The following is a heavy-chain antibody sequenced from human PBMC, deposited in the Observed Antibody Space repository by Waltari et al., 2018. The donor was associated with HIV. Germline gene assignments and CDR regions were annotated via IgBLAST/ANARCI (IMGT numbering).Heavy chain of an antibody. Sequence: EVLLVESGGGLGKPGGSLRLSCAASGFTFSDAWMSWGRQAPGKGLGWVGRIKSNTDGGTTDYAAPVKGRLTISGDDSNTTLYLEMNSLKTEDTAVYYCTTVGGGTRDYWGQGTLITVSS. CDR2: IKSNTDGGTT. D-gene: IGHD3-16*01. CDR1: GFTFSDAW. J-gene: IGHJ4*02. V-gene: IGHV3-15*01. CDR3: TTVGGGTRDY.